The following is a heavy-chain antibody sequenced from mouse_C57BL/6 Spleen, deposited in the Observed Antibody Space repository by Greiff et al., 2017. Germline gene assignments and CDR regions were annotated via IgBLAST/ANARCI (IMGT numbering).Heavy chain of an antibody. J-gene: IGHJ2*01. CDR2: IDPSDIYT. V-gene: IGHV1-69*01. CDR3: ARGGYGSSLDY. D-gene: IGHD1-1*01. Sequence: VQLQQPGAELVMPGASVKLSCKASGYTFTSYWMHWVKQRPGQGLEWIGEIDPSDIYTNYNQKFKGKSTLTVDKSSSTAYMQLSSLTSEDSAVYYCARGGYGSSLDYWGQGTTLTVSS. CDR1: GYTFTSYW.